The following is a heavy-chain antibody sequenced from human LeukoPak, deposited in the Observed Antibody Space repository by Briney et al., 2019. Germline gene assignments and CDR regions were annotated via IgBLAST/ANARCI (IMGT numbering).Heavy chain of an antibody. Sequence: PSETLSLTCTVSGGPISSYYWSWIRQPPGKGLELIGYIYYSGSTNYNPSLRGRVTISVDTSKKQFSLKLSSVTAADTAVYYCARAGWSSTTPYYFDYWGQGTLVTVSS. CDR3: ARAGWSSTTPYYFDY. CDR1: GGPISSYY. D-gene: IGHD2-2*01. CDR2: IYYSGST. J-gene: IGHJ4*02. V-gene: IGHV4-59*01.